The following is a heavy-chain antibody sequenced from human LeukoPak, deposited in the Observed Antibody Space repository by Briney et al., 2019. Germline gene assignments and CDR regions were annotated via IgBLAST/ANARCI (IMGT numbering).Heavy chain of an antibody. CDR2: ISSSSSYI. D-gene: IGHD3-3*01. J-gene: IGHJ4*02. Sequence: GGSLRLSCAASGFTFSSYSMNWVRQAPGKGLEWVSSISSSSSYIYYADSVKGRFTNSRDNAKNSLYLQMNSLRAEDTAVYYCARDGAGVVPNFDYWGQGTLVTVSS. CDR1: GFTFSSYS. V-gene: IGHV3-21*01. CDR3: ARDGAGVVPNFDY.